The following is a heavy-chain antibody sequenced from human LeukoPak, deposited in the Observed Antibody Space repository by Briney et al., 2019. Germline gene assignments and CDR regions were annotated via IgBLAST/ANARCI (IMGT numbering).Heavy chain of an antibody. J-gene: IGHJ6*02. CDR2: IYYSGST. Sequence: SETLSLTCTVSGGSISSGDYYWSWIRQPPGKGLEWIGYIYYSGSTYYNPSLKSRVTISVDTSKNQFSLKLSSVTAADTAVYYCARGGVYYYYXGMDVWGQGTTVXVSS. V-gene: IGHV4-30-4*01. CDR1: GGSISSGDYY. CDR3: ARGGVYYYYXGMDV. D-gene: IGHD3-10*01.